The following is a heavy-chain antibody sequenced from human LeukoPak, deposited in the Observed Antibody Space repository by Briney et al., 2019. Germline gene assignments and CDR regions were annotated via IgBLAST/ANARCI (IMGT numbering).Heavy chain of an antibody. CDR3: ARQRDSELQHDAFDI. CDR2: ISSSSYI. V-gene: IGHV3-21*01. J-gene: IGHJ3*02. CDR1: GFTFSSYS. D-gene: IGHD2-8*01. Sequence: PGGSLRLSCAASGFTFSSYSMNWVRQAPGKGLEWVSSISSSSYIYYADSVKGRFTISRDNAKNSLYLQMNSLRAEDTAVYYCARQRDSELQHDAFDIWGQGTMVTVSS.